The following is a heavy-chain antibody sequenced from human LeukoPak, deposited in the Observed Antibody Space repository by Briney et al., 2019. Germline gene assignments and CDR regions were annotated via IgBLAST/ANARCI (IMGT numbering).Heavy chain of an antibody. CDR1: GFTFSSSA. J-gene: IGHJ4*02. CDR2: IAHHGNNK. Sequence: PGGSLRLSCGASGFTFSSSAMHWVRQGPGKGLEWVAYIAHHGNNKYYADSVKGRFTISRDNSKGSLYLQMNSLRADETAVYYCAKDGSWSCTDWGQGTLVRVSS. V-gene: IGHV3-30*02. CDR3: AKDGSWSCTD. D-gene: IGHD2-8*02.